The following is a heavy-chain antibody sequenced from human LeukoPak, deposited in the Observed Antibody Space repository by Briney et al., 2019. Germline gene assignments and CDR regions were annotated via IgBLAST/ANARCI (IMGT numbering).Heavy chain of an antibody. D-gene: IGHD3-22*01. CDR2: IIPIFGTA. V-gene: IGHV1-69*05. Sequence: SVKVSCKASGGTFSSYAISWVRQAPGQGLEWMGRIIPIFGTANYAQKFQGRVTITTDESTSTAYMELSSLRSEGTAVYYCARGDSSGYSYWGQGTLVTVSS. J-gene: IGHJ4*02. CDR3: ARGDSSGYSY. CDR1: GGTFSSYA.